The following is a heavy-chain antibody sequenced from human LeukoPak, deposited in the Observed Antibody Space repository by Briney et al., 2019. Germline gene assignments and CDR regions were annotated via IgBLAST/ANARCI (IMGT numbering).Heavy chain of an antibody. J-gene: IGHJ4*02. CDR3: GRDGSFTSGSYFDS. V-gene: IGHV3-48*03. D-gene: IGHD6-19*01. CDR1: GFTFSSYE. CDR2: ISSSGDTV. Sequence: GGSLRLSCVASGFTFSSYEMNWVRKAPGKGPEWVSYISSSGDTVFYGYSLKGRFTISRDNARNSVYLQMNNLRVEDRAVYYRGRDGSFTSGSYFDSWGQGTLVTVSS.